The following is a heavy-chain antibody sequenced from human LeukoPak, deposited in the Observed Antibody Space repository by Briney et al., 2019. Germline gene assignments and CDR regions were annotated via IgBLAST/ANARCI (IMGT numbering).Heavy chain of an antibody. Sequence: GGSLRLSCAASGFTFSSYWMSWVRQAPGKGLEWVAVISYDGSNKYYADSVKGRFTISRDNSKNTLYLQMNSLRAEDTAVYYCARDPPDYALGAFDIWGQGTMVTVSS. CDR2: ISYDGSNK. V-gene: IGHV3-30-3*01. CDR3: ARDPPDYALGAFDI. CDR1: GFTFSSYW. J-gene: IGHJ3*02. D-gene: IGHD4-17*01.